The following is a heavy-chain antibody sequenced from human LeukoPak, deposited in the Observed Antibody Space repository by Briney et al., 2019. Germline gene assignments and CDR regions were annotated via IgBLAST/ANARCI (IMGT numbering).Heavy chain of an antibody. Sequence: GGSLRLSCAASGFIFSNFAMHWVRQAPGKGLEWVTFTRYDGSDKYYVDSVKGRFTISRDNSRNTLYLQMNRLRAEDTAVYYCAKVLQYCSTGSCSYFDSWGQGTLVTVSS. J-gene: IGHJ4*02. CDR1: GFIFSNFA. V-gene: IGHV3-30*02. CDR3: AKVLQYCSTGSCSYFDS. CDR2: TRYDGSDK. D-gene: IGHD2-15*01.